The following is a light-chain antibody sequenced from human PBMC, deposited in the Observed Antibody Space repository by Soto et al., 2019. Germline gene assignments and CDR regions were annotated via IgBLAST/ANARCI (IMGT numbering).Light chain of an antibody. CDR3: CSYAGRSTLYV. J-gene: IGLJ1*01. CDR1: SSDIGSYNL. V-gene: IGLV2-23*02. Sequence: QSALTQPASVSGSPGQSITISCTGTSSDIGSYNLVSWYQQQPGKAPKIMIYEATKRPSGVSDRFSGSKSANTASLTISGLQAEDEADYYCCSYAGRSTLYVFGTGTRSPS. CDR2: EAT.